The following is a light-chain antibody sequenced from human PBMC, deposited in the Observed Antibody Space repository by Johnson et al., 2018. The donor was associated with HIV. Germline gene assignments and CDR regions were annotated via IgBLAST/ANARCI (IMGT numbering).Light chain of an antibody. CDR3: GTWDSSLSGYV. J-gene: IGLJ1*01. V-gene: IGLV1-51*01. CDR2: DNS. CDR1: RSNIGDNF. Sequence: QSVLTQPPSVSAAPGQKVTISCSGNRSNIGDNFVSWYQHLPGTAPKLLVYDNSKRPSGIPDRFSATKSGTSATLGITGLQTGDEADYDGGTWDSSLSGYVFGTGTKVTVL.